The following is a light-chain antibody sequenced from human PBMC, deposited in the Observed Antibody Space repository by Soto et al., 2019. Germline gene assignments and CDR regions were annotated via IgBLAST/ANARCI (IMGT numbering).Light chain of an antibody. Sequence: IVLTQSPGTLSVSPGERATLSWRASQSASSRDLAWYQQKPGQAPRRLIYDASNRATGIPARFSGSGSGTEFTLTISSLEPEDFEVYYCQQYGSSPRAFGQGTKVDI. CDR1: QSASSRD. J-gene: IGKJ1*01. CDR2: DAS. CDR3: QQYGSSPRA. V-gene: IGKV3-20*01.